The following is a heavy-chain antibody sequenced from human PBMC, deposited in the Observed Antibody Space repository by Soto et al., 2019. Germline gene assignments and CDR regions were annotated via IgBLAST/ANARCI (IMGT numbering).Heavy chain of an antibody. CDR3: AREGRLIAAGMGVLVLDY. CDR1: GFTFSSYG. Sequence: GGSLRLSCAASGFTFSSYGMHWVRQAPGKGLEWVAVIWYDGSNKYYADSVKGRFTISRDNSKNTLYLQMNSLRAEDTAVYYCAREGRLIAAGMGVLVLDYWGQGTLVTVSS. J-gene: IGHJ4*02. CDR2: IWYDGSNK. D-gene: IGHD6-13*01. V-gene: IGHV3-33*01.